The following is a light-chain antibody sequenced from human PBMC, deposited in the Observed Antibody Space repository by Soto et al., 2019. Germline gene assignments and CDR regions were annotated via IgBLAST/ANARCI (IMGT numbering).Light chain of an antibody. Sequence: EFVLTQSPGTLSLSPGDRATFSCRATQSVGDIYLAWYQQKAGQAPRLLIHGTSRRATGIPDRFSGSRSGTDFNLTISRLYPEDFAVYYCQLYGSSPLFTFGPGTKVDIK. V-gene: IGKV3-20*01. CDR1: QSVGDIY. J-gene: IGKJ3*01. CDR3: QLYGSSPLFT. CDR2: GTS.